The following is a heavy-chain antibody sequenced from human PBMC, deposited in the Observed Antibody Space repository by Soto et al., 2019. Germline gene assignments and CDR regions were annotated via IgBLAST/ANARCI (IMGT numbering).Heavy chain of an antibody. CDR1: GFTFSSYG. CDR3: AGEYGASRGASGYMKCTEGMDV. D-gene: IGHD6-25*01. V-gene: IGHV3-33*01. Sequence: QVQLVESGGGVVQPGRSLRLSCAASGFTFSSYGMHWVRQAPGKGLEWVAVIWFDGSNKKYADSVKGRFTISRDNSKKKMSQNMKNLQADDPAAEYRAGEYGASRGASGYMKCTEGMDVWGQGTTVTLSS. J-gene: IGHJ6*02. CDR2: IWFDGSNK.